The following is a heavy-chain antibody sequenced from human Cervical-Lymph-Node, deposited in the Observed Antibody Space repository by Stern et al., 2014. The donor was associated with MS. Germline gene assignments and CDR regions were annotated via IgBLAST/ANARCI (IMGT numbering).Heavy chain of an antibody. Sequence: EVHLVESGGGLVQPGGSLRLSCAASGFRFSNYWMSWVRQAPGKGPEWVANIKSDGREKLYVDSVKGRFTISRDNAKNSLYLQMNSLRAEDTAVYYCARGVDPWGQGTLVTVSS. J-gene: IGHJ5*02. CDR1: GFRFSNYW. CDR2: IKSDGREK. V-gene: IGHV3-7*01. CDR3: ARGVDP.